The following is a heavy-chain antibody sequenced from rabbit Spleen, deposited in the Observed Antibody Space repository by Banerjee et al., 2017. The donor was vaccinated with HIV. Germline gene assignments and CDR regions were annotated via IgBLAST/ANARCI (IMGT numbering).Heavy chain of an antibody. Sequence: QEQLVESGGGLVQPGGSLTLTCTASGFSFSSNYWICWVRQAPGKGLEWIACIYAGSSGSAYYASWAKGRFTISKTSSTTVTLQMTSLTAADTATYFCARDTGSSFSSYGMDLWGPGTLVTVS. V-gene: IGHV1S45*01. J-gene: IGHJ6*01. CDR1: GFSFSSNYW. CDR2: IYAGSSGSA. CDR3: ARDTGSSFSSYGMDL. D-gene: IGHD8-1*01.